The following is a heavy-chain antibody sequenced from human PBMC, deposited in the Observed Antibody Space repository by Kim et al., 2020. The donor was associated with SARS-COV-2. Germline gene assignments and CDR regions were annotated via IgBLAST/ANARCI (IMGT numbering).Heavy chain of an antibody. J-gene: IGHJ1*01. CDR2: IKHDGSET. D-gene: IGHD6-19*01. V-gene: IGHV3-7*05. CDR3: ARGGGWLVEH. CDR1: GFTSTSHW. Sequence: GGSLRLSCAASGFTSTSHWMNWVRQTPGKGLEWVAIIKHDGSETKYGNSVKGRFTISRDSARNSIYLQMNSVRAEDTALYYCARGGGWLVEHWGQGTLVTVSS.